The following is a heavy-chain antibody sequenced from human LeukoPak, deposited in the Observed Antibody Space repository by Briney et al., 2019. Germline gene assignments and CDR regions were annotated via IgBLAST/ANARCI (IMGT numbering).Heavy chain of an antibody. CDR2: IYYSGST. D-gene: IGHD2-15*01. Sequence: PSETLSLTCTVSGGSISSYYWSWIRQPPGKGLEWIGSIYYSGSTYYNPSLKSRVTISVDTSKNQFSLKLSSVTAADTAVYYCARDRVVGALDYWGQGTLVTVSS. V-gene: IGHV4-59*12. CDR3: ARDRVVGALDY. CDR1: GGSISSYY. J-gene: IGHJ4*02.